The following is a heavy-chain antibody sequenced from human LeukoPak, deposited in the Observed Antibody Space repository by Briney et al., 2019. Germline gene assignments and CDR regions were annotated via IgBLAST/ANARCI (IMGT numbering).Heavy chain of an antibody. J-gene: IGHJ4*02. V-gene: IGHV3-21*01. Sequence: PGGSLRLSCAASGFTFSSYRMNWVRQTPGKGLEWVSYISTSGTYIHYADSVKGRFSISRDIAKNSLYLQIYSLRAEDTAVYYCARGDSGHFDYWGQGTLVTVSS. CDR1: GFTFSSYR. D-gene: IGHD6-19*01. CDR3: ARGDSGHFDY. CDR2: ISTSGTYI.